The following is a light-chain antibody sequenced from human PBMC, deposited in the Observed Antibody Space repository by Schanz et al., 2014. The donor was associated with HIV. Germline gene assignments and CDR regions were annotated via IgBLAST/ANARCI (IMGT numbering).Light chain of an antibody. CDR2: AAS. J-gene: IGKJ5*01. CDR1: QGISSW. CDR3: LQHNAYPLT. Sequence: DIQMTQSPSSVSASVGDSVTITCRASQGISSWLAWYQQKPGRAPKLLISAASSLQSGVPPRFSGSGFGTSFTLTISSLQPEDFATYYCLQHNAYPLTFGQGTRLDI. V-gene: IGKV1-12*01.